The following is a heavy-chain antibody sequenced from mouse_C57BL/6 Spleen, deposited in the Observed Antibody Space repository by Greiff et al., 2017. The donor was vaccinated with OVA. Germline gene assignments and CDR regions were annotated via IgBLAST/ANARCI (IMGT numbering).Heavy chain of an antibody. CDR2: INPYNGGT. D-gene: IGHD1-1*01. Sequence: VQLQQSGPVLVKPGASVKMSCKASGYTFTDYYMNWVKQSHGKSLEWIGVINPYNGGTSYNQKFTGKATLTVDKSSSTAYMELNSLTSEDSAVYYCARRPVVGEGYFDVWGTGTTVTVSS. J-gene: IGHJ1*03. CDR1: GYTFTDYY. V-gene: IGHV1-19*01. CDR3: ARRPVVGEGYFDV.